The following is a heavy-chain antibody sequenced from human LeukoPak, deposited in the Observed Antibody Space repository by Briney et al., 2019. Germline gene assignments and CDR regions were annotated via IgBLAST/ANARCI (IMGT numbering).Heavy chain of an antibody. CDR1: GFTLSSYW. J-gene: IGHJ5*02. V-gene: IGHV3-7*01. D-gene: IGHD4-17*01. CDR3: ARENTVTTGNWFDP. Sequence: PGGSLRLSCAASGFTLSSYWMSWVRQAPGKGLEWVANIKQDGSEKYYVDSVKGRFTISRDNAKNSLYLQMNSLRAEDTAVYYCARENTVTTGNWFDPWGQGTLVTVSS. CDR2: IKQDGSEK.